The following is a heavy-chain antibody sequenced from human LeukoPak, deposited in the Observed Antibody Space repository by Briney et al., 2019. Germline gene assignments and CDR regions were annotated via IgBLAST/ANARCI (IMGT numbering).Heavy chain of an antibody. CDR2: IIPIFGTA. CDR1: GGTFSSYA. J-gene: IGHJ4*02. D-gene: IGHD3-22*01. V-gene: IGHV1-69*13. Sequence: PGASVKVSCKASGGTFSSYAISWVRQAPGQGLEWMGGIIPIFGTANYAQKFQGRVTITADESTSTAYMELSSLRSEDTAVYYCAREVPRGDYYDSSGYYHYFDYWGQGTLVTVSS. CDR3: AREVPRGDYYDSSGYYHYFDY.